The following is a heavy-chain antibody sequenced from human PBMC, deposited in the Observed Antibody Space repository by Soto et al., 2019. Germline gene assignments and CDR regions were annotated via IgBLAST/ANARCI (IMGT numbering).Heavy chain of an antibody. Sequence: ASVKVSCKASGYRFTGYGLNWVRQAHGQGRQWMGWINSKSGATDYAQKFQGRVTMTREMSINTAYLELSGLRSDDTADDAAVYYCAKSDYGGDDCFQYGLDVWG. CDR3: VYYCAKSDYGGDDCFQYGLDV. CDR2: INSKSGAT. D-gene: IGHD4-17*01. V-gene: IGHV1-2*02. J-gene: IGHJ6*02. CDR1: GYRFTGYG.